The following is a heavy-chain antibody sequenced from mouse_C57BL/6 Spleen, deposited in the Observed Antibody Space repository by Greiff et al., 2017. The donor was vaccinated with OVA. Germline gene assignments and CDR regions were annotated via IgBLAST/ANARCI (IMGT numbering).Heavy chain of an antibody. CDR2: IDPETGGT. Sequence: QVQLQQSGAELVRPGASVTLSCKASGYTFTDYEMHWVKQTPVHGLEWIGAIDPETGGTAYNQKFKGKAMLTADKSSSTAYMELRSLTSEDSAVYYCTSIYYGNSYWGQGTTLTVSS. J-gene: IGHJ2*01. D-gene: IGHD2-1*01. CDR1: GYTFTDYE. V-gene: IGHV1-15*01. CDR3: TSIYYGNSY.